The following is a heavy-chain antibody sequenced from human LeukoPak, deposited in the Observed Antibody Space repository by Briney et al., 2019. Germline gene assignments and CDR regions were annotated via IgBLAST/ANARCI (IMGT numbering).Heavy chain of an antibody. V-gene: IGHV1-2*02. D-gene: IGHD3-10*01. Sequence: ASVKVSCKASGYTFTGYYMHWVRQAPGQGLEWMGWINPNSGGTNYAQKFQGRVTMTRDTSISTAYMELSRLRSDDTAVYYCAGDRGVPAYHYYMDVWGKGTTVTVSS. CDR1: GYTFTGYY. CDR2: INPNSGGT. J-gene: IGHJ6*03. CDR3: AGDRGVPAYHYYMDV.